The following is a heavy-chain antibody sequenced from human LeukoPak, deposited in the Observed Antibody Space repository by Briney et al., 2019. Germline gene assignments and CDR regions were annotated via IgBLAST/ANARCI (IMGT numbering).Heavy chain of an antibody. CDR2: IRSSSSYI. V-gene: IGHV3-21*04. CDR3: AKMNGYMDV. D-gene: IGHD1-1*01. CDR1: GFTFSSYS. Sequence: PGGSLRLSCAASGFTFSSYSMNWVRQAPGKGLEWVSSIRSSSSYIYYADFVKGRFTISRDNSKNTMYLEMNSLRAEDTAVYYCAKMNGYMDVWGKGTTVTVSS. J-gene: IGHJ6*03.